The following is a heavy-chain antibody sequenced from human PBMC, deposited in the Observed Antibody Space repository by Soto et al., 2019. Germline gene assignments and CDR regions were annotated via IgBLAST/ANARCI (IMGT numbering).Heavy chain of an antibody. CDR3: ARVAFSYFAMDL. J-gene: IGHJ6*02. Sequence: KPSETLSLTCSVPGGAISCYYWSWVRQPAGKGLEWIGRVFSSGSTNYNASLKSRVTMSIDTSKNEVSLTLRSVTAADTGVYYCARVAFSYFAMDLRGQAPTCTVSS. D-gene: IGHD3-3*02. V-gene: IGHV4-4*07. CDR2: VFSSGST. CDR1: GGAISCYY.